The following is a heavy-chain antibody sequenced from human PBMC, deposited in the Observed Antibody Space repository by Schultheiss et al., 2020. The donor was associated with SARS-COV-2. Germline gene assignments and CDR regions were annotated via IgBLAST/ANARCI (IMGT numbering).Heavy chain of an antibody. V-gene: IGHV3-53*04. CDR2: IYSGGST. J-gene: IGHJ6*03. D-gene: IGHD6-19*01. CDR3: ARVVAQGLVYYYYYMDV. CDR1: GLTVSSNY. Sequence: GGSLRLSCVGSGLTVSSNYMSWVRQAPGKGLEWVSVIYSGGSTYYADSVKGRFTISRHNSKNTLYLQMNSLRAEDTAVYYCARVVAQGLVYYYYYMDVWGKGTTVTVSS.